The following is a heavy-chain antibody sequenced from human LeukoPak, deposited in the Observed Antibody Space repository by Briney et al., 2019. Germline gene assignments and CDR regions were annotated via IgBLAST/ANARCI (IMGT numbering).Heavy chain of an antibody. J-gene: IGHJ4*02. CDR3: ARGLGDGDVFDY. V-gene: IGHV1-8*03. D-gene: IGHD4-17*01. CDR2: MNPNSGNT. Sequence: GASVKVSCKASGYTFTSYDINWVRQATGQGLEWMGWMNPNSGNTGYAQKFPGRATITRNTSISTAYMELSSLRSEDTAVYYCARGLGDGDVFDYWGQGTLVTVSS. CDR1: GYTFTSYD.